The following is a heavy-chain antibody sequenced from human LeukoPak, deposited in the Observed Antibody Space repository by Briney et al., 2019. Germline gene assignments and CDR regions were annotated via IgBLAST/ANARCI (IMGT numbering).Heavy chain of an antibody. CDR1: GFTFSSYW. Sequence: GGSLRLSCAASGFTFSSYWMSWVRQAPGKGLEWVANIKQDGSEKYYVDSVRGRFTISRDNAKNSLYLQMNSLRAEDTAVYYCARDDDYYDSSGYYYDYFDYWGQGTLVTVSS. V-gene: IGHV3-7*01. J-gene: IGHJ4*02. D-gene: IGHD3-22*01. CDR3: ARDDDYYDSSGYYYDYFDY. CDR2: IKQDGSEK.